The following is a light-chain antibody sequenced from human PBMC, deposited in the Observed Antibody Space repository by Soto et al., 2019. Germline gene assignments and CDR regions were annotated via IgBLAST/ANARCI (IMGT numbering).Light chain of an antibody. Sequence: DIQMTQSPSSLSASVGDRVTITCQARQDIKNYLCWYQQKPGKAPKLLIYDASNLKTGVPSRFSGSGSGTDFTFTISSLQPEDIATYYCQQYDNLPTTFGQGTRLEIK. J-gene: IGKJ5*01. CDR3: QQYDNLPTT. CDR1: QDIKNY. V-gene: IGKV1-33*01. CDR2: DAS.